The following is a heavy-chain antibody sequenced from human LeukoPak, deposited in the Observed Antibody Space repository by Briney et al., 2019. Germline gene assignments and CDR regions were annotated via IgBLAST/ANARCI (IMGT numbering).Heavy chain of an antibody. CDR1: GFTFSSYG. V-gene: IGHV3-30*18. Sequence: GGSLRLSCAASGFTFSSYGMHWVRQAPGKGLEWVAVISYDGSNKYYADSVKGRFTISRDNSKNTLYLQMNSLRAEDTAVYYGAKDGGYSYGTAAYYYYYVDVWGKGTTVTVSS. J-gene: IGHJ6*03. CDR3: AKDGGYSYGTAAYYYYYVDV. D-gene: IGHD5-18*01. CDR2: ISYDGSNK.